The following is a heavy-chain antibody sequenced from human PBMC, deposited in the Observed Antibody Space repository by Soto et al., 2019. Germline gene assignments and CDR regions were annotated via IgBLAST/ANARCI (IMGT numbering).Heavy chain of an antibody. CDR1: GFTVSSNY. Sequence: GGSLRLSCAASGFTVSSNYMSWVRQAPGKGLEWVSVIYSGGSTYYADSVKGRFTISRDNSKNTLYLQMNSLRAEDTAVYYCARDDSSSDAFDIWGQGTMVTASS. V-gene: IGHV3-53*01. CDR2: IYSGGST. CDR3: ARDDSSSDAFDI. J-gene: IGHJ3*02. D-gene: IGHD6-13*01.